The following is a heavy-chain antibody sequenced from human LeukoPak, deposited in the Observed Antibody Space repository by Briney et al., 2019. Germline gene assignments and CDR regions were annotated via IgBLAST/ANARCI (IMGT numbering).Heavy chain of an antibody. Sequence: SETLSLTCTVSGGSISSYYWSWIRQPPGKGLEWIGYIYYSGSTNYNPSLKSRVTISVDTSKNQFSLKLSSVTAADTAVYYCASSTRSRNYYYGMDVWGQGTTVTVSS. V-gene: IGHV4-59*08. CDR1: GGSISSYY. D-gene: IGHD2-2*01. CDR2: IYYSGST. CDR3: ASSTRSRNYYYGMDV. J-gene: IGHJ6*02.